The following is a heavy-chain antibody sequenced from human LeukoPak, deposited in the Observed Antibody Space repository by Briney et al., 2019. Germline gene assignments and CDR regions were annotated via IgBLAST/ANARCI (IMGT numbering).Heavy chain of an antibody. CDR1: GYTFTSYG. Sequence: ASVKVSCKASGYTFTSYGISGVRQAPGQGLEWMGWISAYNGNTNYAQKLQGRVTMTTDTSTSTAYMELRSLRSEDTAVYYCARTNYYYYGMDVWGEGTTVTVSS. J-gene: IGHJ6*04. V-gene: IGHV1-18*01. CDR2: ISAYNGNT. CDR3: ARTNYYYYGMDV.